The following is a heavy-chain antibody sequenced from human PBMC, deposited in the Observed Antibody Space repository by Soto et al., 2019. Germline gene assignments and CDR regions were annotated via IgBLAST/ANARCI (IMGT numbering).Heavy chain of an antibody. D-gene: IGHD3-10*01. CDR2: TNHSGST. CDR1: GGSFSGYY. CDR3: ARRAPLMVRGVTTDY. Sequence: SETLSLTCAVYGGSFSGYYWSWIRQPPGKGLEWIGETNHSGSTNYNPSLKSRVTISVDTSKNQFSLKLSSVTAADTAVYYCARRAPLMVRGVTTDYWGQGTLVTVSS. V-gene: IGHV4-34*01. J-gene: IGHJ4*02.